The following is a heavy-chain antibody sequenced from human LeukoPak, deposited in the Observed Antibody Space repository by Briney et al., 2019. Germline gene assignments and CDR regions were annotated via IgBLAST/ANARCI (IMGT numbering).Heavy chain of an antibody. D-gene: IGHD5-18*01. Sequence: SETLSLTCTASGGSISSYYWSWIRQPPGEGLEGIGYNYYSGSTNYNPSLKSRVTISVDTSKNEFSLKLSSVTAADTAVYYCARDNLEYSYGSNGRGWTNWFDPWGQGTLVTVSS. CDR3: ARDNLEYSYGSNGRGWTNWFDP. CDR1: GGSISSYY. J-gene: IGHJ5*02. CDR2: NYYSGST. V-gene: IGHV4-59*01.